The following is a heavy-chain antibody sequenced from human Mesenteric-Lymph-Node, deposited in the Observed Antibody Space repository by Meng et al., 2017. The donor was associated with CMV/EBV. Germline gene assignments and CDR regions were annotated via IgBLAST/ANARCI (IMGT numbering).Heavy chain of an antibody. Sequence: CAASGFTFNNYALSWVRQAPGKGLEWVSVIYRGASGTYYADSVEGRFTISRDDSKSTLYLQMNSLRADDTAVYYCAKEKSGGAIFDYWGQGVLVTVSS. CDR1: GFTFNNYA. D-gene: IGHD3-16*01. V-gene: IGHV3-23*03. CDR2: IYRGASGT. CDR3: AKEKSGGAIFDY. J-gene: IGHJ4*02.